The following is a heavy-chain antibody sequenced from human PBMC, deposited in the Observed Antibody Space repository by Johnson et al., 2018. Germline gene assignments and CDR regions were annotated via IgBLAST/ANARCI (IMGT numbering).Heavy chain of an antibody. CDR3: AKAGTTVVTREVFDI. D-gene: IGHD4-23*01. V-gene: IGHV3-9*01. CDR2: IRWNSGSI. J-gene: IGHJ3*02. CDR1: GFTFDDYA. Sequence: QPGRSLRLSCAASGFTFDDYAIHWVRQAPGKGLGWVSGIRWNSGSIGYADSVKGRFTISRDNAKTSLYLQMNSLRPEDTALYYCAKAGTTVVTREVFDIWGQGTMVTVSS.